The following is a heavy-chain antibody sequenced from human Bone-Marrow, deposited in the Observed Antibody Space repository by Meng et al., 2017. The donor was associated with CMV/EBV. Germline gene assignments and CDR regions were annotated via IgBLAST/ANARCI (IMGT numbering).Heavy chain of an antibody. CDR3: ARSRGYSSGWYLWWFDP. CDR1: GYTFTIYY. D-gene: IGHD6-19*01. V-gene: IGHV1-46*01. Sequence: VNLVRSGAEMNTPRPSVTFSIKASGYTFTIYYIHWVRQAPGQGLEWMGIINPSGGSTSYAQKFQGRVTMTRDTSTSTVYMELSSLRSEDTAVYYCARSRGYSSGWYLWWFDPWGQGTLVTVSS. J-gene: IGHJ5*02. CDR2: INPSGGST.